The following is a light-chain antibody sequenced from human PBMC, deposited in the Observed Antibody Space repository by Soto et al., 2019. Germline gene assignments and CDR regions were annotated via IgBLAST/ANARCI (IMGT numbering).Light chain of an antibody. J-gene: IGKJ5*01. Sequence: SAMTLSQDRLCVAPWKTVTLSCSCSQNLNKCLAWYQQRPGQPPRPLIFDSSDRATGVPVRFSVSGSGTVFKLTLGSLHPEDSAVSFCQRRKYCPRSTFGQGTRLEIK. CDR1: QNLNKC. V-gene: IGKV3-11*01. CDR3: QRRKYCPRST. CDR2: DSS.